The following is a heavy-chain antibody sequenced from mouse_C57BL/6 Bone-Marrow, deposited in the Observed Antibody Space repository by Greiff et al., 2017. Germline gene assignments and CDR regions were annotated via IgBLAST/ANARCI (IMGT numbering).Heavy chain of an antibody. D-gene: IGHD2-14*01. CDR1: GYTFTSYW. Sequence: QVQLQQPGAELVKPGASVKLSCKASGYTFTSYWMHWVKQRPGQGLEWIGMIHPNSGSTNYNEKFKSKATLTVDKSSSTAYMQLSSLTSEDSAVYYCAREGRRPYYFDYGGQGTTLTVSS. CDR2: IHPNSGST. CDR3: AREGRRPYYFDY. V-gene: IGHV1-64*01. J-gene: IGHJ2*01.